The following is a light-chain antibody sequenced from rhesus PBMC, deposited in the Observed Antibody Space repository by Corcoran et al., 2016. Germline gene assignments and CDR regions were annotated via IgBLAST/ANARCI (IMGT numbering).Light chain of an antibody. V-gene: IGKV3-24*04. J-gene: IGKJ1*01. CDR1: QSVGSY. CDR2: GAS. Sequence: ETVVTQSPATLSLSPGERATLSCRASQSVGSYLAWYQQKPGQAPRLLIYGASSRATGIPDRFSGSGSGTDLTLTISSLEPEDVGVYYCQQSSNLWTFGQGTKVEIK. CDR3: QQSSNLWT.